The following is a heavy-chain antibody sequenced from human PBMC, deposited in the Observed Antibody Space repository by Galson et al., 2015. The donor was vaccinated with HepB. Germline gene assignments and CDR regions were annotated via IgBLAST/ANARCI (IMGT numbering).Heavy chain of an antibody. V-gene: IGHV3-33*06. CDR3: AKDRSGSPWAFDY. CDR2: IWYDGSNK. J-gene: IGHJ4*02. D-gene: IGHD1-26*01. CDR1: GFTFSSYG. Sequence: SLRLSCAVSGFTFSSYGMHWVRQAPGKGLGWVAVIWYDGSNKYYADSVKGRLTISRDNSKNTLYLQMNSLRAEDTAVYYCAKDRSGSPWAFDYWGQGTLVTVSS.